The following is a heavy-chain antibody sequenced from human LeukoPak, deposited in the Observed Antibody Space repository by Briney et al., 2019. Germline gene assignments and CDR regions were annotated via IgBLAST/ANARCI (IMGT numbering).Heavy chain of an antibody. J-gene: IGHJ5*02. Sequence: SVKVSCKASGGTFTSYAISWVRQAPGQGIEWMGGIIPIFGTANYAQKFQGRVTITADKSTSTAYMELSSLRSEDTAVYYCAPYYYDSSGYWSWFDPWGQGTLVTVSS. CDR3: APYYYDSSGYWSWFDP. CDR1: GGTFTSYA. V-gene: IGHV1-69*06. D-gene: IGHD3-22*01. CDR2: IIPIFGTA.